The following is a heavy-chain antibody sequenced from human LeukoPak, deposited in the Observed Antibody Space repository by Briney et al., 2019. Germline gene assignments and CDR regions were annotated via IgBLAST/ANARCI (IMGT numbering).Heavy chain of an antibody. V-gene: IGHV3-48*01. CDR2: IGNGGHII. CDR1: EFTFTTYT. J-gene: IGHJ4*02. Sequence: PGGSLRLSCVASEFTFTTYTTNWVRQAPGKGLEWVSYIGNGGHIIYYADSVKGRFTISRDDAQNSLYLQLNRLRPEDTAVYYCARDLFQQALDYWGQGTLVTVSS. CDR3: ARDLFQQALDY.